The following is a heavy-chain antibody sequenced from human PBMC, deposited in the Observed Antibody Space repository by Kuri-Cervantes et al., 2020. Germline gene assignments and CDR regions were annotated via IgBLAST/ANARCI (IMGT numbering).Heavy chain of an antibody. CDR3: TRDRTVGVTEMDYYYYYYMDV. CDR2: ISWNSGSI. CDR1: GFTFDDYA. J-gene: IGHJ6*03. Sequence: GGSLRLSCAASGFTFDDYAMHWVRQAPGKGLEWVSGISWNSGSIGYADSVKGRFTISRDNAKNSLYLQMNSLKTEDTAVYYCTRDRTVGVTEMDYYYYYYMDVWGKGTTVTVSS. V-gene: IGHV3-9*01. D-gene: IGHD2-8*02.